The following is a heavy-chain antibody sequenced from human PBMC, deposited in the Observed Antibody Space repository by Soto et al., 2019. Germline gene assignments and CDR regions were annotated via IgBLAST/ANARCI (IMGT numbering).Heavy chain of an antibody. CDR2: ISYDGSNK. J-gene: IGHJ4*02. D-gene: IGHD6-19*01. V-gene: IGHV3-30*03. Sequence: QVQLVDSGGGVVQPGRSLRLSCAASGFTFSSYGMHWVRQAPGKGLEWVAVISYDGSNKYYADSVKGRFTISRDNSKNTLYLQMNSLRAEDTAVYYCVAALFDYWGQGTLGTVSS. CDR3: VAALFDY. CDR1: GFTFSSYG.